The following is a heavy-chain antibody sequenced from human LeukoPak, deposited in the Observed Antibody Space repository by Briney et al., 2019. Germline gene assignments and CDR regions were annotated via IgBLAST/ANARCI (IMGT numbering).Heavy chain of an antibody. CDR1: GYTFTTYG. J-gene: IGHJ4*02. Sequence: ASVKVSCKTSGYTFTTYGITWVRQAPGQGLEWMGWVSAYNGNTAYAQKFQGGVTVTTDTSTRTASMDLRSLRSDDTAVYYCAIVGTTVGFDYWGQGTLVTVSS. CDR3: AIVGTTVGFDY. V-gene: IGHV1-18*04. CDR2: VSAYNGNT. D-gene: IGHD1-1*01.